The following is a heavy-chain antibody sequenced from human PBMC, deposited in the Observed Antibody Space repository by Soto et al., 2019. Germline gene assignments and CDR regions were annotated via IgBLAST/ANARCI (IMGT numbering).Heavy chain of an antibody. D-gene: IGHD3-10*01. CDR2: IYYSGST. J-gene: IGHJ5*02. CDR3: ARGSYYGSGSYYIGNNWFDP. V-gene: IGHV4-30-4*01. CDR1: GCSISSGDYY. Sequence: HSETPSLTCTVSGCSISSGDYYWSWIRQPPGKGLEWIGYIYYSGSTYYNPSLKSRVTISVDTSKNQFSLKLSSVTAADTAVYYCARGSYYGSGSYYIGNNWFDPWGQGTLVTVSS.